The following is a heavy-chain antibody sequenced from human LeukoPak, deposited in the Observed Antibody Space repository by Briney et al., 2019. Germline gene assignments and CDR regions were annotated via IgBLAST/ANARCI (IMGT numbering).Heavy chain of an antibody. CDR2: IYSGGST. V-gene: IGHV3-53*04. CDR1: GFIVSSNY. Sequence: GGSLRLSCAASGFIVSSNYMNWVSHAPGKGLEWVSVIYSGGSTYYADSVKGRFTVFRHNSKNTLFLQMNSLRAEDTAVYYCAGIVGATDAFDIWGQGTMVTVSS. CDR3: AGIVGATDAFDI. D-gene: IGHD1-26*01. J-gene: IGHJ3*02.